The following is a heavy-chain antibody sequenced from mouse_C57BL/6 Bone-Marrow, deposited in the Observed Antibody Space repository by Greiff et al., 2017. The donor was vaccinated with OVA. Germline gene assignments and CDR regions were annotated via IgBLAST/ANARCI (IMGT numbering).Heavy chain of an antibody. CDR3: TGEGDGYPYWYFDV. J-gene: IGHJ1*03. Sequence: EVKLMESGGGLVQPGGSMKLSCVASGFTFSNYWMNWVRQSPEKGIEWVAQIRLKSDNYATHYAESVKGRFTISRDDSKSSVYLQMNNLRAEDTGIYYCTGEGDGYPYWYFDVWGTGTTVTVSS. V-gene: IGHV6-3*01. D-gene: IGHD2-3*01. CDR2: IRLKSDNYAT. CDR1: GFTFSNYW.